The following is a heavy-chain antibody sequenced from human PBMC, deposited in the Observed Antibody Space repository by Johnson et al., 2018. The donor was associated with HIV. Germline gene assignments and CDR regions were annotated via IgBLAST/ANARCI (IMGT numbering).Heavy chain of an antibody. D-gene: IGHD5-24*01. J-gene: IGHJ3*02. Sequence: QVQLVESGGGVVQPGRSLRLSCAASGFTFSSYAMNWVRQAPCKGLEWVAVISYDGSNKYYADSVKGRFTISRDNSKNTLYLQMNSLRAEDTAVYYCARACRDGYTCDAFDIWCQGTLVTVSS. CDR1: GFTFSSYA. CDR3: ARACRDGYTCDAFDI. CDR2: ISYDGSNK. V-gene: IGHV3-30-3*01.